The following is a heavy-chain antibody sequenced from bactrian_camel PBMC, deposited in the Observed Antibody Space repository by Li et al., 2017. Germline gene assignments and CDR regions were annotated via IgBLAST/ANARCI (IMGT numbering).Heavy chain of an antibody. V-gene: IGHV3S40*01. CDR2: IHTGDGRT. Sequence: VQLVESGGGLVQPGGSLRLSCAASGFTFTNYAMSWVRQAPGKGLEWVSGIHTGDGRTNSVDSVKGRFTVSRDNSKNTVWLQMNSLKSEDTALYYCASGLYFYHYNYWGQGTQVTVS. J-gene: IGHJ4*01. CDR1: GFTFTNYA. CDR3: ASGLYFYHYNY. D-gene: IGHD2*01.